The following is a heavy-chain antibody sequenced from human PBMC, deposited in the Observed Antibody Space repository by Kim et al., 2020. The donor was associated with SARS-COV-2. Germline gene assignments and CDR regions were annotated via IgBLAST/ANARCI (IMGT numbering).Heavy chain of an antibody. V-gene: IGHV4-59*13. D-gene: IGHD2-2*01. J-gene: IGHJ4*02. CDR1: GGSISNYY. CDR2: IYHSGNT. Sequence: SETLSLTCTVSGGSISNYYWSWIRQPPGKGLEWIGYIYHSGNTNYNPSLKSRVTISVDTSKNQFSLKLSSVTAADTALYYCARSSTSGNRYFDYWGQGALVTVSS. CDR3: ARSSTSGNRYFDY.